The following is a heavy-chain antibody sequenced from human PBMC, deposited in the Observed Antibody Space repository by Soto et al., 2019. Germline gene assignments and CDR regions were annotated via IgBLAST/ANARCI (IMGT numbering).Heavy chain of an antibody. J-gene: IGHJ1*01. Sequence: QVQLVQSGAEVKKPGASVKVSCKTSGYIFTAYSMHWVRQAPGQGLEWMGVVNPSGGRAHYAQGFEGRVTLTRDTSTSTFYMELSSLRSEDTAVYYCAREENCRGGTCYSEYFHHWGQGTLVTDSS. D-gene: IGHD2-15*01. CDR3: AREENCRGGTCYSEYFHH. CDR2: VNPSGGRA. CDR1: GYIFTAYS. V-gene: IGHV1-46*01.